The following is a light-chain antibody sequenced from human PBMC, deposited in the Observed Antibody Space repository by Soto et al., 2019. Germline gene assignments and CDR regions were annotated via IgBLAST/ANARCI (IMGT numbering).Light chain of an antibody. V-gene: IGLV2-11*01. CDR3: FSYTANDNWV. CDR1: NSDVGRYNS. Sequence: QCVLTQPHSVCGSPGQSVTISCTRTNSDVGRYNSVSWYQQLPGKAPKIIISAVRQRPSGVPDRFSGSKSGNTASLTISGLQADDEADYFCFSYTANDNWVFGGGTKVTVL. J-gene: IGLJ3*02. CDR2: AVR.